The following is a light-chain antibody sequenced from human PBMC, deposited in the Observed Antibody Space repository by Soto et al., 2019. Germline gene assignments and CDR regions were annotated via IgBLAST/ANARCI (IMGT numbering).Light chain of an antibody. Sequence: QSVLTQPASVSGSPGQSVAISCTGTSRDVAAYNFVSWYQQHPGKAPKLMGFDVSNRPSGVSDRFSGSKSGNTASLTISGLQAEDEADYYCSSYTSGGNYVFGTGTKVTV. CDR1: SRDVAAYNF. J-gene: IGLJ1*01. V-gene: IGLV2-14*01. CDR2: DVS. CDR3: SSYTSGGNYV.